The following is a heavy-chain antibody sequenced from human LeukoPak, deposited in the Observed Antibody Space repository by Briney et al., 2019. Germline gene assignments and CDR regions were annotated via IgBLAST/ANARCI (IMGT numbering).Heavy chain of an antibody. Sequence: GGFLRLSCAASGFTFSSYSMNCVRQAPGEGLEWVSSISSSSNSIYYADSVKGRFTISRHNSKNTLYLQMNSLSAEDTAVYYCARQPEGHYDILTGSYYYYGMDVWGQGTTVTVSS. D-gene: IGHD3-9*01. CDR1: GFTFSSYS. CDR2: ISSSSNSI. V-gene: IGHV3-21*04. J-gene: IGHJ6*02. CDR3: ARQPEGHYDILTGSYYYYGMDV.